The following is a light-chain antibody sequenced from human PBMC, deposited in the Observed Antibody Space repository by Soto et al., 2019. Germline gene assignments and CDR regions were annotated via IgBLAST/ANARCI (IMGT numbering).Light chain of an antibody. CDR1: SSDFGSYNL. J-gene: IGLJ1*01. V-gene: IGLV2-23*02. CDR2: EVS. Sequence: QSALTQPASVSGSPGQSITISCTGTSSDFGSYNLVSWYQQHPGKAPKLMIYEVSKRPSGVSNRFSGSKSGNTASLTISGLQAEDEADYYCCSYAGSSTCVFGTGTKLTVL. CDR3: CSYAGSSTCV.